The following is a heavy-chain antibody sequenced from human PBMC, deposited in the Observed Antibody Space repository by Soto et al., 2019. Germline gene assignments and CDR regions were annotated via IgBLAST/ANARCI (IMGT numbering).Heavy chain of an antibody. J-gene: IGHJ5*01. CDR1: GDSVSSSSVT. Sequence: SQTLSLTCAISGDSVSSSSVTWNWIRQSPSRGLEWLGRTYYRSKWYNDYAESVKSRITINPDTSKNQFSLHLNSVTPEDTDVYYCVRLIGNSWLDFWGQGTLVTVS. D-gene: IGHD1-26*01. V-gene: IGHV6-1*01. CDR3: VRLIGNSWLDF. CDR2: TYYRSKWYN.